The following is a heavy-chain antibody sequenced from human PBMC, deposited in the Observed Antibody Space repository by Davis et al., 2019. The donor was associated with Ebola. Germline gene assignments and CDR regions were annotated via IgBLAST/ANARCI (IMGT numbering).Heavy chain of an antibody. D-gene: IGHD1-26*01. J-gene: IGHJ3*02. CDR1: GFTFSSYW. CDR2: ILYDGSNQ. V-gene: IGHV3-30-3*01. CDR3: AREGAEQAFDI. Sequence: GGSLRLSCAASGFTFSSYWMSWVRQAPGKGLEWVALILYDGSNQYYADSVKGRFTVSRDNSKDTLHLQMNSLRPEDTAVYYCAREGAEQAFDIWGQGTMVTVSS.